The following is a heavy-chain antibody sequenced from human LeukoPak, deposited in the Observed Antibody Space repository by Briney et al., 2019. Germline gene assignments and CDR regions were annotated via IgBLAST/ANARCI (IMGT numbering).Heavy chain of an antibody. V-gene: IGHV3-73*01. Sequence: GGSLRLSCAASGFTFSGSAMHWVRQASGKGLELLGRIRSKANSYATAYAASVKGRFTISRDDSKNTAYLQMNGLKTEDTAVYYCTRRSDFWGQGTLVTVSS. CDR2: IRSKANSYAT. J-gene: IGHJ4*02. CDR1: GFTFSGSA. CDR3: TRRSDF.